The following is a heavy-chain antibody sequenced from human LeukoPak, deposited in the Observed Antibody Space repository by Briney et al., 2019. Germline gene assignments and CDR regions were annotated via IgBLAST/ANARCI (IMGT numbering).Heavy chain of an antibody. CDR2: IYYSGST. Sequence: SETLSLTCTVSGGSISSSSYYWGWIRQPPGKGLEWIGSIYYSGSTYYNPSLKSRVAISVDTSKNQFSLKLSSVTAADTAVYYCARLGSGYSSSWSLRNAFDIWGQGTMVTVSS. V-gene: IGHV4-39*07. D-gene: IGHD6-13*01. J-gene: IGHJ3*02. CDR3: ARLGSGYSSSWSLRNAFDI. CDR1: GGSISSSSYY.